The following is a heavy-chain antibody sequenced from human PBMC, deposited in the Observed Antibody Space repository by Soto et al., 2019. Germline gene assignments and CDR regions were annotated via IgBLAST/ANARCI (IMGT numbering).Heavy chain of an antibody. CDR3: TRSNNWNYEYYFDY. CDR1: GFSLSRKGMS. V-gene: IGHV2-70*01. Sequence: SGPTLVNPKQTLILTCAFSGFSLSRKGMSVSWIRQPPGKALEFLALIDWEEEKFSSPSLRTRLTVSKDTSKGQVVLTLTNVDPVDTATYYCTRSNNWNYEYYFDYWGQGAMVTVYS. CDR2: IDWEEEK. D-gene: IGHD1-7*01. J-gene: IGHJ4*02.